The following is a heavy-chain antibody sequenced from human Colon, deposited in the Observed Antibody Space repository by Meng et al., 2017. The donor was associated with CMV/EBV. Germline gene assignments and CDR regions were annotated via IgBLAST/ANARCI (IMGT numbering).Heavy chain of an antibody. CDR2: IVPIVGTA. J-gene: IGHJ4*02. V-gene: IGHV1-69*06. D-gene: IGHD3-10*01. CDR1: GGTFTFHNYR. CDR3: VRDSGFGELY. Sequence: SVKVSCKTSGGTFTFHNYRISWLRQAPGQGLEWMGGIVPIVGTAHTAQKFQGRVTFSADKIAGTAYMYLSSLTSADTALYFCVRDSGFGELYWGQVTLVTVSS.